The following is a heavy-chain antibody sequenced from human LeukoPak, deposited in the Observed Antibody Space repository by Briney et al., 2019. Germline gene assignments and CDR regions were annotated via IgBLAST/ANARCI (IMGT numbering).Heavy chain of an antibody. D-gene: IGHD6-13*01. CDR3: ARRKKQGYYYYYMDV. V-gene: IGHV4-38-2*02. CDR1: GYSISSGYY. Sequence: SETLSLTCTVSGYSISSGYYWGWIRQPPGKGLEWIGSIYHSGSTYYNPSLKSRVTISVDTSKNQFSLKLSSVTAADTAVYYCARRKKQGYYYYYMDVGAKGPRSPSP. CDR2: IYHSGST. J-gene: IGHJ6*03.